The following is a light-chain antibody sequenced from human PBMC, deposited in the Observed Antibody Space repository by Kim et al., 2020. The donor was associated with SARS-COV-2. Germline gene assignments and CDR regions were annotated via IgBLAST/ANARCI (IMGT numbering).Light chain of an antibody. J-gene: IGKJ1*01. CDR2: GAS. CDR3: QLYGTSRWT. V-gene: IGKV3-20*01. CDR1: QSVTSSY. Sequence: DIVLTQSPGTLSLSPGERATLSCRASQSVTSSYLAWYQQRPGQAPRLLIYGASNRATGIPDRFSGSGSGTDFTLTISRLEPEDFAVYYCQLYGTSRWTFGQGTKVDIK.